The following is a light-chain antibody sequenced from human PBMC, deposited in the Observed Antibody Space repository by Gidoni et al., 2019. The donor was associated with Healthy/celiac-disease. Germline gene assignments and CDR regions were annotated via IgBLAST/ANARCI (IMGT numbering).Light chain of an antibody. CDR3: QQYGSSPRT. CDR2: GAS. V-gene: IGKV3-20*01. CDR1: QSVSSSY. J-gene: IGKJ1*01. Sequence: ELVLTQPPGTLSLSPGERATLSCRASQSVSSSYLDWYQQKPGQAPRLLIYGASSRAAGIPDRFSGSASGTDFTLTISRLEPEDFAVYYCQQYGSSPRTCGQGTKVEIK.